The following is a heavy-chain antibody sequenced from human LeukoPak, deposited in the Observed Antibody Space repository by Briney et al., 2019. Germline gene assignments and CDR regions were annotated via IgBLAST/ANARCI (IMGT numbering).Heavy chain of an antibody. J-gene: IGHJ4*02. V-gene: IGHV3-33*08. CDR2: IWYDGSNK. CDR1: GFTFSSYA. Sequence: PGGSLRLSCAASGFTFSSYAMSWVRQAPGKGLEWVAVIWYDGSNKYYADSVKGRFTISRDNSKNTLYLQMNSLRAEGTAVYYCARVFFDYWGQGTLVTVSS. CDR3: ARVFFDY.